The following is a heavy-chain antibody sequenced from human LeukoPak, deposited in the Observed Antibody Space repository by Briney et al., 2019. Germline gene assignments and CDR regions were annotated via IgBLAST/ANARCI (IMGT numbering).Heavy chain of an antibody. CDR1: GGSISSYY. CDR2: IYTSGST. V-gene: IGHV4-4*07. D-gene: IGHD3-22*01. Sequence: PSETLSLTCTVSGGSISSYYWSWIRQPAGKGLEWIGRIYTSGSTNYNPSLKSRVTMSVDTSKNQFSLKLSSVTAADTAVYYCANLRRYDSSGYYSDYWGQGTLVTVSP. CDR3: ANLRRYDSSGYYSDY. J-gene: IGHJ4*02.